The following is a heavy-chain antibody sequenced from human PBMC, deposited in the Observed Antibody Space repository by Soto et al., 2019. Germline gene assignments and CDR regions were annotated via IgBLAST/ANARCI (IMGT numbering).Heavy chain of an antibody. V-gene: IGHV3-53*01. Sequence: GGSLRLSGAASGFNVKTTYMTLVRQAPGEGLEWVSVIHNSGATYYADSVKGRFTISKDNSKNTVYLQMSSLRAEDTAMYYCAGEYSYSYPAWGQGTLVTVS. J-gene: IGHJ1*01. D-gene: IGHD2-21*01. CDR1: GFNVKTTY. CDR2: IHNSGAT. CDR3: AGEYSYSYPA.